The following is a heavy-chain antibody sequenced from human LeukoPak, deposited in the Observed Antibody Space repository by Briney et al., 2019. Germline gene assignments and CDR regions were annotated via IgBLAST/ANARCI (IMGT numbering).Heavy chain of an antibody. V-gene: IGHV4-38-2*01. Sequence: SETLSLTCAVSGYSISSGYYRGWIRQPPGKGLEWIGSIYHSGSTYYNPSLKSRVTISVDTSKNQVSLKLSSVTAADTAVYYCARRQGYCSGGSCYSGYYFDYWGQGTLVTVSS. CDR3: ARRQGYCSGGSCYSGYYFDY. CDR1: GYSISSGYY. J-gene: IGHJ4*02. D-gene: IGHD2-15*01. CDR2: IYHSGST.